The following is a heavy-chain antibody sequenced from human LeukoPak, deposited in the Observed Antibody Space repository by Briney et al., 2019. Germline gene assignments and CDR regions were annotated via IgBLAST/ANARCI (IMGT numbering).Heavy chain of an antibody. CDR3: AKGGYYDSSGYSIDAFDI. CDR2: ISYDGSNK. V-gene: IGHV3-30*18. D-gene: IGHD3-22*01. CDR1: GFTFSSYG. J-gene: IGHJ3*02. Sequence: GGSLRLSCAASGFTFSSYGMHWVRQAPGKGLEWVAVISYDGSNKYYADSVKGRFTISRDNSKNTLYLQMNSLRAEDTAVYYCAKGGYYDSSGYSIDAFDIRGQGTMVTVSS.